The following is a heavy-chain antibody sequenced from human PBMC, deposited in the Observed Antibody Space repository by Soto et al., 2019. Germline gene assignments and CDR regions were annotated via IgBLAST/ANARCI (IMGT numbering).Heavy chain of an antibody. Sequence: PSGTLSLTCTVSGVSIRSYYWNWIRQPPGKGPEWIGYIYYNGGTNYNPSLKSRVAISLDTSKNQFSLTLSSVTAVDTAVYYCARVRYSSSWLLDYWGQGTLVTVSS. CDR2: IYYNGGT. CDR1: GVSIRSYY. V-gene: IGHV4-59*01. CDR3: ARVRYSSSWLLDY. D-gene: IGHD6-13*01. J-gene: IGHJ4*02.